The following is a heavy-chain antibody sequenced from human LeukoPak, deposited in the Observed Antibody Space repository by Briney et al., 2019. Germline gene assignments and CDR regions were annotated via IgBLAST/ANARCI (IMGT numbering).Heavy chain of an antibody. CDR3: TRGNAN. CDR2: ISYSGST. CDR1: GGSINSYY. J-gene: IGHJ4*02. Sequence: PSEALSLTFTVSGGSINSYYWSWIRQPPGKGLEWIGYISYSGSTNYNPSLKSRVTISLDTSKTKFFLKLSSVTAADTALYYCTRGNANWGQGTLVTVSS. V-gene: IGHV4-59*01.